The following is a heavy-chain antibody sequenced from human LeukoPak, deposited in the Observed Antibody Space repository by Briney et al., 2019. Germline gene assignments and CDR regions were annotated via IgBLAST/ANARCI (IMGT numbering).Heavy chain of an antibody. J-gene: IGHJ4*02. V-gene: IGHV4-34*01. CDR1: GGSFSGYY. CDR2: INHSGST. CDR3: ARGSASSGWYFDY. D-gene: IGHD3-22*01. Sequence: SETLSLTCAVYGGSFSGYYWSWIRQPPGKGLEWIGEINHSGSTNYNPSLKSRVTISVDTSKNQFSLKLSSVTAADTAVYYCARGSASSGWYFDYWGQGTLVTVSS.